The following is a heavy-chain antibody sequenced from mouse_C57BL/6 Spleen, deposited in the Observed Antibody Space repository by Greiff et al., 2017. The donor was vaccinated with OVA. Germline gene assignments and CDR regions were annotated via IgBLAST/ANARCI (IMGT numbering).Heavy chain of an antibody. CDR3: ARHEGDYGSSPHYFDY. Sequence: VMLVESGAELVKPGASVKLSCKASGYTFTEYTIHWVKQRSGQGLEWIGWFYPGSGSIKYNEKFKDKATLTADKSSSTVYMELSRLTSEDSAVYFCARHEGDYGSSPHYFDYWGQGTTLTVSS. V-gene: IGHV1-62-2*01. CDR2: FYPGSGSI. D-gene: IGHD1-1*01. J-gene: IGHJ2*01. CDR1: GYTFTEYT.